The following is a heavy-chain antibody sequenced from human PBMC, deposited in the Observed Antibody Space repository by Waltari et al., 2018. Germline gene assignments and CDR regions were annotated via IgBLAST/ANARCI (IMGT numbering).Heavy chain of an antibody. D-gene: IGHD1-26*01. CDR3: ARAPSGTIEYFQH. Sequence: QVQLQQWGAGLLKPSETLSLTCAVYGGSFSGHYWSWIRQPPGKGLEWIGEISDRGSTKSNPSLKSRVTISGDTSKNQFSLKVSSVTAADMAVYYCARAPSGTIEYFQHWGQGTLVTVSS. CDR2: ISDRGST. CDR1: GGSFSGHY. V-gene: IGHV4-34*01. J-gene: IGHJ1*01.